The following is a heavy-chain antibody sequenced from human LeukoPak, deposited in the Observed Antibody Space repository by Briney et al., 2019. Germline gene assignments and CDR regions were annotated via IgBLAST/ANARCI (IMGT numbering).Heavy chain of an antibody. Sequence: GASVKVSCKASGGTFSSYAISWVRQAPGQGLEWMGRINPNSGGTNYAQKFQGRVTMTRDTSISTAYMELSRLRSDDTAVYYCALLPDDYWGQGTLVTVSS. D-gene: IGHD3-22*01. CDR1: GGTFSSYA. CDR3: ALLPDDY. J-gene: IGHJ4*02. V-gene: IGHV1-2*06. CDR2: INPNSGGT.